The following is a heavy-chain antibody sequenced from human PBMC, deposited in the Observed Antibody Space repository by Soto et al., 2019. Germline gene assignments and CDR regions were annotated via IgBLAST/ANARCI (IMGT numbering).Heavy chain of an antibody. J-gene: IGHJ6*02. V-gene: IGHV4-34*01. CDR3: ATRGRRYYGMDV. CDR1: GGSFSGYY. Sequence: LSLTCAVYGGSFSGYYWSWIRQPPGKGLEWIGEINHSGSTNYNPSLKSRVTISVDTSKNQFSLKLSSVTAADTAVYYCATRGRRYYGMDVWGQGTTVTVSS. CDR2: INHSGST. D-gene: IGHD2-15*01.